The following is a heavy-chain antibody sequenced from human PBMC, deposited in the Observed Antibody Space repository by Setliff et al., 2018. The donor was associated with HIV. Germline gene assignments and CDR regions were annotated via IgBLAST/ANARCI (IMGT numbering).Heavy chain of an antibody. V-gene: IGHV1-2*04. D-gene: IGHD1-26*01. J-gene: IGHJ4*02. CDR1: GYTFTAFY. Sequence: VSCKASGYTFTAFYMHWVRQAPGQGPEWVAWINPHSGGTDFAQKFQGWVTMTSDTSINTVYMELNRLTSDDTAVYYCARGSAVGSTTTTAFDSWGQGTLVTVLL. CDR2: INPHSGGT. CDR3: ARGSAVGSTTTTAFDS.